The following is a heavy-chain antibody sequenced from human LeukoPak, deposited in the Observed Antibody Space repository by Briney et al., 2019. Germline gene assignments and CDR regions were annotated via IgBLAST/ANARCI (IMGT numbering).Heavy chain of an antibody. Sequence: GGSLRLSCAASGFTFSGSAIHWVRQASGKGLEWVGRIGTTADNYATAYAASVKGRFTISRDDSKNTAYPQMNSLKTEDTAVYYCSGVVTTLYYWGQGTLVTVSS. CDR1: GFTFSGSA. V-gene: IGHV3-73*01. CDR2: IGTTADNYAT. CDR3: SGVVTTLYY. D-gene: IGHD2-21*02. J-gene: IGHJ4*02.